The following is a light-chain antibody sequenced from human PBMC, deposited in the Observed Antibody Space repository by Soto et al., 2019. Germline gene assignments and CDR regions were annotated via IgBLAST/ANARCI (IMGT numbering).Light chain of an antibody. J-gene: IGLJ2*01. V-gene: IGLV2-14*01. CDR1: SSDVGGYNF. Sequence: QSVLTQPASVSGSPGQSITISCTGTSSDVGGYNFVSWYQQHPGKAPKLMIYDVTNRPSGVSNRFSGSKSGNTASLTISGLQAEDEADYYCCSYTDIALDVVFGGGTQLTVL. CDR2: DVT. CDR3: CSYTDIALDVV.